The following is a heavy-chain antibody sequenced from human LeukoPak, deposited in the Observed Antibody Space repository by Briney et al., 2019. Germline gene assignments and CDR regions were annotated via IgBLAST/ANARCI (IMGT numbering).Heavy chain of an antibody. CDR2: MDPNSGNT. Sequence: ASVTVSCKASGYTFTSYDINWVRQATGQGLEWMGWMDPNSGNTGYAQKFQGRVTMTRNTSISTAYMELSSLRSEDTAVYYCARGRALLWFGELLDDAFDIWGQGTMVTVSS. J-gene: IGHJ3*02. D-gene: IGHD3-10*01. V-gene: IGHV1-8*01. CDR1: GYTFTSYD. CDR3: ARGRALLWFGELLDDAFDI.